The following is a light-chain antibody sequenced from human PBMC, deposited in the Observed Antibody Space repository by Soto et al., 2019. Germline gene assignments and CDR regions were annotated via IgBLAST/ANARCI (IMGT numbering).Light chain of an antibody. J-gene: IGLJ2*01. V-gene: IGLV9-49*01. Sequence: QLVLTQPPSASASRGASVTLTCTLSSGYSNYKVDWYQQRPGKGPRFVMRVGTGGIVGSKGDGIPDRFSVLGSGLNRYLTIKNIQEEDESDYHCGADHGSGSNFVEVFGGGTKVTVL. CDR2: VGTGGIVG. CDR1: SGYSNYK. CDR3: GADHGSGSNFVEV.